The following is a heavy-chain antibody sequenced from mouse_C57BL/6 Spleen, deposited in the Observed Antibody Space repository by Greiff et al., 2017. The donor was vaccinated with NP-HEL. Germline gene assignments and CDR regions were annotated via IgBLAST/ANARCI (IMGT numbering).Heavy chain of an antibody. V-gene: IGHV1-53*01. CDR2: INPSNGGT. Sequence: VQLQQSGTELVKPGGSVKLSCKASGYTFTSYWMHWVKQRPGQGLEWIGNINPSNGGTNYNEKFKSKATLTVDKSSSTAYMQLSSLTSEDSAVYYCASFLYGYAMDYWGQGTSVTVSS. CDR1: GYTFTSYW. J-gene: IGHJ4*01. D-gene: IGHD1-1*01. CDR3: ASFLYGYAMDY.